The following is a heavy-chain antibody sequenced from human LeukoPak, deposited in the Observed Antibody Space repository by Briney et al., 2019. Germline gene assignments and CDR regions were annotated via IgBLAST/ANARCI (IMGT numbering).Heavy chain of an antibody. Sequence: GGSLRLSCAASGFTFRNYGMHWVRQAPGKGLEWVAVISYDGSNKYYADSVKGRFTISRDNSKNTLYLQMNSLRAEDTAVYYCAKDQSWTLRRFDYWGRGTLVTVSS. CDR1: GFTFRNYG. V-gene: IGHV3-30*18. CDR2: ISYDGSNK. J-gene: IGHJ4*01. CDR3: AKDQSWTLRRFDY. D-gene: IGHD1-1*01.